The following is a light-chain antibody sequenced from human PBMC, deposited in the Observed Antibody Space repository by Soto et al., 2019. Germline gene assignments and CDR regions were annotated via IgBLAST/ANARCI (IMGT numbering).Light chain of an antibody. CDR1: QSVRSNH. V-gene: IGKV3-20*01. Sequence: EIVLTQSPDTLPLSPGERVTLSCRASQSVRSNHLAWYQQKPGQAPRPLMYGASIRATGIPDRFSGSGSGTDFTLTISRLEPEDFGVYYCQQYGTSPTTFGQGTRLEIK. J-gene: IGKJ5*01. CDR2: GAS. CDR3: QQYGTSPTT.